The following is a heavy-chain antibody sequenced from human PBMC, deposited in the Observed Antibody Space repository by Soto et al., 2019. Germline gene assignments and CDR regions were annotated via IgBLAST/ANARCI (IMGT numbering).Heavy chain of an antibody. V-gene: IGHV1-2*02. CDR3: AAAAIPVAGRHPDS. J-gene: IGHJ4*02. CDR1: GYMFTGFY. CDR2: INPNNGVT. Sequence: GASVKVSCKASGYMFTGFYLHWVRQAPGQGLEWMGWINPNNGVTTYAKNFQGRVTMTRDSSISTAYMELSSLRPDDTAVYFCAAAAIPVAGRHPDSWGQGTVVIVSS. D-gene: IGHD6-19*01.